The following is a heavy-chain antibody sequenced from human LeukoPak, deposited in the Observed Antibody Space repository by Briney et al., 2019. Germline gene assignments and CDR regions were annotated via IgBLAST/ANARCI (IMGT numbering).Heavy chain of an antibody. CDR3: ARVRYGSGSYYSFYYFDY. V-gene: IGHV4-59*01. Sequence: SETLSLTCTVSGGSISSYYWSWIRQPPGKGLEWIGYMSNTGSTNYNPSLKSRVTISADTSKNQFSLNLTSVTAADTAVYYCARVRYGSGSYYSFYYFDYWGQGTLVTVSS. CDR2: MSNTGST. CDR1: GGSISSYY. J-gene: IGHJ4*02. D-gene: IGHD3-10*01.